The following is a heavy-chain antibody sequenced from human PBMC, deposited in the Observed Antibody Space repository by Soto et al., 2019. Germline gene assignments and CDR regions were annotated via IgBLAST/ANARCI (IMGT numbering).Heavy chain of an antibody. D-gene: IGHD4-17*01. V-gene: IGHV4-30-4*01. CDR1: GGSISSGDYY. CDR2: IYYSGST. J-gene: IGHJ4*02. Sequence: PSETLSLTCTVSGGSISSGDYYWSWIRQPPGKGLEWIGYIYYSGSTYYNPSLKSRVTISVDTSKNQFSLKLSSVTAADTAVYYCARAERNGATIDYWGQGTLVTVSS. CDR3: ARAERNGATIDY.